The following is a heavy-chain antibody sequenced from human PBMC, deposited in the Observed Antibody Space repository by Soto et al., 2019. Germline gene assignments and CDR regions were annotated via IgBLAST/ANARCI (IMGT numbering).Heavy chain of an antibody. J-gene: IGHJ4*02. Sequence: EVQLVESGGVVVQPGGSLRLSCAASGFTFDDYTMHWVRQAPGKGLEWVSLISWDGGSTYYADSVKGRFTISRDNSKNSLYLQRNSLRTEDTALYYCAKGLHSYYPPGYWGQGTLVTVSS. D-gene: IGHD4-4*01. CDR3: AKGLHSYYPPGY. CDR1: GFTFDDYT. CDR2: ISWDGGST. V-gene: IGHV3-43*01.